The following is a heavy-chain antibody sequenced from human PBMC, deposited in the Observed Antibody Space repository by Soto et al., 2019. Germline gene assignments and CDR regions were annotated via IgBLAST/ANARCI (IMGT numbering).Heavy chain of an antibody. CDR1: GFSLSSNGVG. Sequence: QITLKESGPTLVKPRQTLTLTCTFSGFSLSSNGVGVGWIRQPPGRALEWLALIYWHDDERYNPSPKNRLSSTKQTSKNQVVLAMANMDPVDTATYFCAHDVVAQQGFDYWGPGILVTVSS. D-gene: IGHD5-12*01. V-gene: IGHV2-5*01. J-gene: IGHJ4*02. CDR3: AHDVVAQQGFDY. CDR2: IYWHDDE.